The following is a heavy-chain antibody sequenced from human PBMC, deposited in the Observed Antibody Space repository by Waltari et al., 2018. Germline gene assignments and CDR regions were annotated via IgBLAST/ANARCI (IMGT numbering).Heavy chain of an antibody. CDR2: IIPILGIA. D-gene: IGHD3-16*01. Sequence: QVQLVQSGAEVQQPGSSVQVSCTASGVTFSSYARCALRQAPGQGREWMVGIIPILGIANYAQKFQGRVTITADKSTSTAYMELSSLRSEDTAVYYCARDGGLGALFDYWGQGTLVTVSS. CDR1: GVTFSSYA. CDR3: ARDGGLGALFDY. J-gene: IGHJ4*02. V-gene: IGHV1-69*10.